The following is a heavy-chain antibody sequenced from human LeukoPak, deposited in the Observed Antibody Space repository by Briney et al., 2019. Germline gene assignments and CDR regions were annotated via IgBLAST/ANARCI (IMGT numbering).Heavy chain of an antibody. V-gene: IGHV3-43*02. CDR1: GFTFSSYW. Sequence: PGGSLRLSCVGSGFTFSSYWMSWVRQAPGKGLEWVSLISADGGSTFYADSVRGRFSISRDNSKNSLYLQMNSLRTEDTAMYYCAKESGKFDYWGQGTLDAVPS. J-gene: IGHJ4*02. CDR3: AKESGKFDY. CDR2: ISADGGST.